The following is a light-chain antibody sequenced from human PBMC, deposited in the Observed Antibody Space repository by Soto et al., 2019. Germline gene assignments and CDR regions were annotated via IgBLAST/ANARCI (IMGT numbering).Light chain of an antibody. Sequence: QSALTQPASVSGSPGQSITIYCTGTSGDVGGYKFVSWYQQHPGKAPKLIIYEVSNRPSGISNRFSGSKSGNTASLTISGLQAEDEADYYCSSYTTTSTLGVFGGGTKVTVL. J-gene: IGLJ3*02. CDR3: SSYTTTSTLGV. CDR1: SGDVGGYKF. CDR2: EVS. V-gene: IGLV2-14*01.